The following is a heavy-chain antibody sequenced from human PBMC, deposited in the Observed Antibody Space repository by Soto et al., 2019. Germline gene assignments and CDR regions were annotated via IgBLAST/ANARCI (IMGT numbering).Heavy chain of an antibody. CDR3: ARARYCTNGVCYGMDV. Sequence: PGGSLRLSCVGSGFTFSNHWMHWVRQVPGKGLVWVSRINSEGTSTTYADSVKGRFTIPRDNSKNTLYLQMNSLRAEDTAVYYCARARYCTNGVCYGMDVWGQGTTVTV. V-gene: IGHV3-74*01. CDR2: INSEGTST. D-gene: IGHD2-8*01. CDR1: GFTFSNHW. J-gene: IGHJ6*02.